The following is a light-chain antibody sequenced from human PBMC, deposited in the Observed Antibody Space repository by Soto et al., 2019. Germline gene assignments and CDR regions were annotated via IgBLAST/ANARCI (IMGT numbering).Light chain of an antibody. CDR1: SSDVGDYNY. Sequence: QSALTQPASVSGSPGQSITISCTGTSSDVGDYNYVSWYQQHPGKAPKLMIYEVSNRPSGVSNRFSGSKSGNTASLTISGLQAEDEADYYCSSYTRSSTLYVFGTGTKVTAL. CDR3: SSYTRSSTLYV. CDR2: EVS. J-gene: IGLJ1*01. V-gene: IGLV2-14*01.